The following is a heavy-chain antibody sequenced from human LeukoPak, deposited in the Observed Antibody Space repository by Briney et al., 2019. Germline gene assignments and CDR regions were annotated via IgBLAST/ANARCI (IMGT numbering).Heavy chain of an antibody. V-gene: IGHV4-59*08. D-gene: IGHD6-13*01. CDR3: ARLPGIAAV. J-gene: IGHJ1*01. Sequence: SETLSLTCTVSGGSTSRYYWSWIRQPPGKSLEWIAYIYCTGTTNYTPSLKRRITISIDTSTHQSSLNLSSMTAADTAVYYCARLPGIAAVWGQSTLLIVSS. CDR2: IYCTGTT. CDR1: GGSTSRYY.